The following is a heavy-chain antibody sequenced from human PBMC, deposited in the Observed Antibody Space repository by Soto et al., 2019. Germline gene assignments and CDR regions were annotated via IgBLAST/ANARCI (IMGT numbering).Heavy chain of an antibody. D-gene: IGHD6-19*01. CDR3: ASIAVAGRGLFDY. J-gene: IGHJ4*02. V-gene: IGHV4-61*08. CDR1: WGSRGDCGYL. Sequence: SETHSPPWTVPWGSRGDCGYLWSLNTAPPGKGLEWIGYIYYSGSTNYNPSLKSRVTISVDTSKNQFSLKLSSVTAADTAVYYCASIAVAGRGLFDYWGQGTLVTVSS. CDR2: IYYSGST.